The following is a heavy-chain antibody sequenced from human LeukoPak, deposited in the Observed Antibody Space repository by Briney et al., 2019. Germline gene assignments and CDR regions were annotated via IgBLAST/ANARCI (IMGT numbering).Heavy chain of an antibody. CDR2: INQDGGEK. J-gene: IGHJ3*02. CDR3: ARVMADYGGKGNDAFDR. Sequence: GGSLRLSCAASGFTFSRYWMSWVRQAPRKGLEWVANINQDGGEKYYVDSVKGRFTISRDNAKNSLYLQMNSLRAEDTALYHCARVMADYGGKGNDAFDRWGQGTMVTVSS. CDR1: GFTFSRYW. V-gene: IGHV3-7*01. D-gene: IGHD4-23*01.